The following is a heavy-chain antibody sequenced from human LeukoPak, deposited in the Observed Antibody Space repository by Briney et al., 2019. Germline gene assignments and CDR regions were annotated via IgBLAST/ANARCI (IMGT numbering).Heavy chain of an antibody. CDR1: GYTFTSYD. Sequence: ASVKVSCKASGYTFTSYDINWVRQATGQGLEWTGWVNPNSGNTGYAQKFQGRVTMTRNTSISTAYMELSSLRSEDTAVYYCAREAPTAQRSYYFDYWGQGTLVTVSS. D-gene: IGHD4-17*01. CDR2: VNPNSGNT. CDR3: AREAPTAQRSYYFDY. J-gene: IGHJ4*02. V-gene: IGHV1-8*01.